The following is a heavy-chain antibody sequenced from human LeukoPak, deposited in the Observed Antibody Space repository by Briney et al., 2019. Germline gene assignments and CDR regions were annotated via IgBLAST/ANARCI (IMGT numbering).Heavy chain of an antibody. CDR2: ISGSGDST. J-gene: IGHJ4*02. Sequence: GGSLRLSCAASGFTFSSYAMSWVRQAPGKGLEWVSAISGSGDSTYYADSVKGRVTISRDNSKNTLYLQMNSLRAEDTALYYCAKSNSGSYHFYFDHWGQGTLVTVSS. CDR1: GFTFSSYA. V-gene: IGHV3-23*01. CDR3: AKSNSGSYHFYFDH. D-gene: IGHD1-26*01.